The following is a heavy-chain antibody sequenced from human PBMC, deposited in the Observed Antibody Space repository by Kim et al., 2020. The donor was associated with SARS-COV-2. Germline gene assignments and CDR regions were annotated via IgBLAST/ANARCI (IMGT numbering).Heavy chain of an antibody. CDR3: ARKAWGVTTFFDY. J-gene: IGHJ4*02. D-gene: IGHD4-17*01. V-gene: IGHV4-4*02. Sequence: YNPALKSRVTISVDKSKNQFSLKLSSVTAADTAVYYCARKAWGVTTFFDYWGQGTLVTVSS.